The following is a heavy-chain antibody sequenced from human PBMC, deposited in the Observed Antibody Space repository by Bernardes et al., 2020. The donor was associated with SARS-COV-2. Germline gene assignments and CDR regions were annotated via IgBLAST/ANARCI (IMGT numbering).Heavy chain of an antibody. CDR3: ARDYYDRSGYRNWFDP. Sequence: GGSLRLSCAASGFTFSSYCMSWVRQAPGKGLEWVANIKQDGSEKYYVDSVKGRFTISRDNAKNSLYLQMNSLRAEDTAVYYCARDYYDRSGYRNWFDPWGQGTRVTVSS. J-gene: IGHJ5*02. V-gene: IGHV3-7*01. CDR1: GFTFSSYC. D-gene: IGHD3-22*01. CDR2: IKQDGSEK.